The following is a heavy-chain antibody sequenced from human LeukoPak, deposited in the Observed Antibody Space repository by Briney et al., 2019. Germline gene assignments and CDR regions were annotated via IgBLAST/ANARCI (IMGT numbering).Heavy chain of an antibody. D-gene: IGHD6-19*01. CDR3: AKDLEQPDSGWSASYDA. Sequence: GGSLRLSCAASGFTFSNDAMSWVRQVPGKWLEWVSAISSGAGTTGYADSVKGRFTISRVNSKSTIYLQMNSLRAEDTAVYYCAKDLEQPDSGWSASYDAWGQGTLVTVSS. J-gene: IGHJ5*02. V-gene: IGHV3-23*01. CDR1: GFTFSNDA. CDR2: ISSGAGTT.